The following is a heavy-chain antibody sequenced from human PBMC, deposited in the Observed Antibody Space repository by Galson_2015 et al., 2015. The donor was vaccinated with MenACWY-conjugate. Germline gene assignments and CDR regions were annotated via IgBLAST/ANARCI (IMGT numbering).Heavy chain of an antibody. J-gene: IGHJ5*01. D-gene: IGHD4-23*01. CDR3: ARSPGGSSAGAQIAS. CDR1: GGSLTAYY. CDR2: IYYSGST. Sequence: ETLSLTCSVSGGSLTAYYWAWIRQPPGKGLEWIGCIYYSGSTKYSPSLNSRVTISVDTSNNQFSLKLSSVTAADTAVYYCARSPGGSSAGAQIASWGHGSLVTVSS. V-gene: IGHV4-59*01.